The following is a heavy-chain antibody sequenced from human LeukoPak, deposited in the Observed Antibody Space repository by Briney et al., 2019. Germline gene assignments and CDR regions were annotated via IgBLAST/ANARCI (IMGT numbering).Heavy chain of an antibody. Sequence: GGSLRLSCAISGFSVSSKYMSWVSQPPGKGPEWVSVIYNDGSTYYADSVKGRFTISRDNSKNTLLLQMNSLRAEDTAVYYCARSGGVITVAPFDCWGQGSLVTVS. D-gene: IGHD4-23*01. J-gene: IGHJ4*02. CDR3: ARSGGVITVAPFDC. CDR1: GFSVSSKY. CDR2: IYNDGST. V-gene: IGHV3-53*01.